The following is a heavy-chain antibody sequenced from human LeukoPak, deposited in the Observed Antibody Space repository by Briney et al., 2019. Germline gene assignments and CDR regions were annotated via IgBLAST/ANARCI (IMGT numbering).Heavy chain of an antibody. CDR1: GGSFNGYY. Sequence: SETLSLTCGVYGGSFNGYYWTWIRQPPGKGLEWIGEITQSGTTNYNPSLESRVTISVDTSKNQLSLRLTSATAADTAVYYCASADCTTISCPADYWGQGTLVTVSS. D-gene: IGHD2-2*01. V-gene: IGHV4-34*01. J-gene: IGHJ4*02. CDR2: ITQSGTT. CDR3: ASADCTTISCPADY.